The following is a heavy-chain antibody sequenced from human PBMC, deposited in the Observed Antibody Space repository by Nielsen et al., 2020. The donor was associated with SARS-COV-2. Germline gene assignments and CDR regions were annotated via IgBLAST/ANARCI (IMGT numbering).Heavy chain of an antibody. J-gene: IGHJ4*02. V-gene: IGHV3-9*01. CDR1: GFTFDDYA. D-gene: IGHD1-26*01. CDR3: AAVIVGATTIDY. CDR2: ISWNSGSI. Sequence: GGSLRLSCAASGFTFDDYAMHWVRQAPGKGLEWVSGISWNSGSIGYAGSVKGRFTISRDNAKNSLYLQMNSLRAEDTALYYCAAVIVGATTIDYWGQGTLVTVSS.